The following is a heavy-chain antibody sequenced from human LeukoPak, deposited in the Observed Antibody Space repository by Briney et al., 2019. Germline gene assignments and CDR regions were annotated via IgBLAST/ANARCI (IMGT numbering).Heavy chain of an antibody. CDR3: ARVLASQLTSTFYYGMDV. CDR2: IYYSGSN. CDR1: GGSISGYY. D-gene: IGHD6-6*01. Sequence: PSETLSLICSVSGGSISGYYWSWIRQPPGKRLEWIGYIYYSGSNNYNPSLKSRVTISVDTSKNQFSLKLSSVTAADTAVYYCARVLASQLTSTFYYGMDVWGQGTTVTVSS. J-gene: IGHJ6*02. V-gene: IGHV4-59*01.